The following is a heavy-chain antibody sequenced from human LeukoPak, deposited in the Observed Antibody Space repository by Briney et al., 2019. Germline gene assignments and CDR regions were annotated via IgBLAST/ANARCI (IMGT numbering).Heavy chain of an antibody. D-gene: IGHD2-15*01. J-gene: IGHJ4*02. CDR1: GFTFSSYA. CDR2: ISGSGGST. CDR3: AKELGCCSGGSCYSPGYYFDY. V-gene: IGHV3-23*01. Sequence: PGGSPRLSCAASGFTFSSYAMSWVRQAPGKGLEWVSAISGSGGSTYYADSVKGRFTISRDNSKNTLYLQMNSLRAEDTAVYYCAKELGCCSGGSCYSPGYYFDYWGQGTLVTVSS.